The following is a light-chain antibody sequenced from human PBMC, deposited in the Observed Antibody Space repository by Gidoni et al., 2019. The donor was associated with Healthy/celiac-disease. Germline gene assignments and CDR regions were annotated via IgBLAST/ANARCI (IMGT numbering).Light chain of an antibody. CDR1: QSISSY. Sequence: DTQMTQSPSSLSASVGDRVTITCRASQSISSYLNWYQQKPGKAPKLLIYAASSLQSGVPPRFSGSGSGTYFTLTISRLQPEDFATYYCQQSYSTPRTFGQGTKLEIK. CDR2: AAS. V-gene: IGKV1-39*01. CDR3: QQSYSTPRT. J-gene: IGKJ2*01.